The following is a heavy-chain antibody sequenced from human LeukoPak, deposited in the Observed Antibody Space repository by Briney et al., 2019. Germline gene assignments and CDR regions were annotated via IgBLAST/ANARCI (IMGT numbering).Heavy chain of an antibody. Sequence: ASVKVSCKASGYTFTSYGISWVRQAPGQGLEWMGWISAYNGNTNYAQKLQGRVTMTTDTSTSTAYMELRSLRSDDTAVYYCARDDWTHYYDSSGGYWGQGTLVTVSS. CDR1: GYTFTSYG. CDR2: ISAYNGNT. V-gene: IGHV1-18*01. D-gene: IGHD3-22*01. CDR3: ARDDWTHYYDSSGGY. J-gene: IGHJ4*02.